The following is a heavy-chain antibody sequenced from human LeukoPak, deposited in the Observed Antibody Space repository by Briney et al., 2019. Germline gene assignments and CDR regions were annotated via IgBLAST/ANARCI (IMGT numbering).Heavy chain of an antibody. Sequence: GASVKVSCKASGYTFTGYYMHWVRQAPGPGLEWMGWINPNSGGTNYAQKFQGRVTMTRDTSISTAYMELSRLRSDDTAVYYCARGGGFYNSYFDPWGQGTQVTVSS. J-gene: IGHJ5*02. V-gene: IGHV1-2*02. D-gene: IGHD5-24*01. CDR3: ARGGGFYNSYFDP. CDR1: GYTFTGYY. CDR2: INPNSGGT.